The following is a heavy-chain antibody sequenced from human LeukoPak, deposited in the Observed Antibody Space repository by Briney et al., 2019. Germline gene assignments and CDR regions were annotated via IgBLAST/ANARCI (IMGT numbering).Heavy chain of an antibody. D-gene: IGHD1-26*01. J-gene: IGHJ4*02. CDR1: GYTFTDYY. CDR3: AREAGGSDTYYLDY. CDR2: INPRSGGI. Sequence: ASVKVSCKTSGYTFTDYYIHWVRQAPGQRLKWMGRINPRSGGINYAQKFQGRVTMTRDTAISTAYMDLSGLRSDDTAVYYCAREAGGSDTYYLDYWGQGVLVTVSS. V-gene: IGHV1-2*06.